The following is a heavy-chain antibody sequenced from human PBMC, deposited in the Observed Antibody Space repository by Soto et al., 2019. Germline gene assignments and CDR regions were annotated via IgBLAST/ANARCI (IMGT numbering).Heavy chain of an antibody. V-gene: IGHV1-69*01. Sequence: QVQLVQSGAEVKKPGSSVKVSCKASGGTFSSYAISWVRQAPGQGLEWMGGIIPIFGTANYAQKFQGRVTITADESTSTAYMELSSLRSEDTAVYYCASPSVTHVAAAGKRGYFDYWGQGTLVTVSS. J-gene: IGHJ4*02. D-gene: IGHD6-13*01. CDR3: ASPSVTHVAAAGKRGYFDY. CDR1: GGTFSSYA. CDR2: IIPIFGTA.